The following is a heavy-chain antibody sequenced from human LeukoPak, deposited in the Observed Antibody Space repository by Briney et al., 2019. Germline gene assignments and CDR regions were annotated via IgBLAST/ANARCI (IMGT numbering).Heavy chain of an antibody. CDR1: GFTFSSYW. J-gene: IGHJ3*02. CDR3: TRVRRDSSGYYSHDAFDI. V-gene: IGHV3-74*01. CDR2: INSDGTSA. Sequence: PGGSLRLSCAASGFTFSSYWIHWVRQAPGKGLIWVSRINSDGTSASYVDSVRGRFTISRDNAKNTLYLQMNSLRVEDTAVYYCTRVRRDSSGYYSHDAFDIWGQGTMVTVSS. D-gene: IGHD3-22*01.